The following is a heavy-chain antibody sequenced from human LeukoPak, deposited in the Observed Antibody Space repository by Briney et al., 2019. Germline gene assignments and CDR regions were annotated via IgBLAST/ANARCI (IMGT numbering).Heavy chain of an antibody. V-gene: IGHV4-34*01. CDR1: GGSFSGYY. CDR3: ARLSYSTTDAFDI. Sequence: SETLSLTCAVYGGSFSGYYWSWIRQPPGKGLEWIGEINHSGSTNYNPSLKSRVTISVDTSKNQFSLKLSSVTAADTAVYYCARLSYSTTDAFDIWGQGTMVTVSS. D-gene: IGHD1-26*01. J-gene: IGHJ3*02. CDR2: INHSGST.